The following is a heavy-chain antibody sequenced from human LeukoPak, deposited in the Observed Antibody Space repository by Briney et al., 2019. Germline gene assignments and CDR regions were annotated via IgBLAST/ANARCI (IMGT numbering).Heavy chain of an antibody. J-gene: IGHJ4*02. CDR2: INWNGGST. Sequence: GGSLRLSCAASGFTFDDYGMSWVRQAPGKGLEWVSGINWNGGSTGYADSVKGRFTISRDNAKNSLYLQMNSLRAEDTAVYYCAKESDIVLMVYAAGTNYYFDYWGQGTLVTVSS. CDR1: GFTFDDYG. V-gene: IGHV3-20*04. CDR3: AKESDIVLMVYAAGTNYYFDY. D-gene: IGHD2-8*01.